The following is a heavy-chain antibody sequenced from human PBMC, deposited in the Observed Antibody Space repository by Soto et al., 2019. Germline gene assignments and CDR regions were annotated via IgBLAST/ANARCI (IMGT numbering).Heavy chain of an antibody. J-gene: IGHJ4*02. Sequence: QVQLVQSGAEVKRPGASVMVSCQISGHTLTELSMHWVRQAPGQGLEWVGGFNPEDGEVLSSQSLQGRVTFTQHTVTATVYMELSGLTSDDTAVYYCATPTALRGTIITTINFDYWGQGTLVSVSS. CDR1: GHTLTELS. V-gene: IGHV1-24*01. D-gene: IGHD4-4*01. CDR3: ATPTALRGTIITTINFDY. CDR2: FNPEDGEV.